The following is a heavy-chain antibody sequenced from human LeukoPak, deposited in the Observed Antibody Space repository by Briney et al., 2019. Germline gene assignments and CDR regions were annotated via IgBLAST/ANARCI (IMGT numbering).Heavy chain of an antibody. Sequence: PGGSLRLSCAASGFTFSSYAMSWVRQAPRKGLEWVSAISGSGGSTYYADSVKGRFTISRDNSKNTLYLQMNSLRAEDTAVYYCAKGALYYYDSSGLAPDYFDYWGQGTLVTVSS. D-gene: IGHD3-22*01. V-gene: IGHV3-23*01. CDR1: GFTFSSYA. CDR2: ISGSGGST. CDR3: AKGALYYYDSSGLAPDYFDY. J-gene: IGHJ4*02.